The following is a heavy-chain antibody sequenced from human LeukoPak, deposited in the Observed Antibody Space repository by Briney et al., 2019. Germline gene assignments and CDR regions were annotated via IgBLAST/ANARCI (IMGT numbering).Heavy chain of an antibody. J-gene: IGHJ4*02. CDR3: AREEVVRSEGYYFDY. V-gene: IGHV4-59*01. Sequence: SETLSLTCTVSGGSISSYYWSWIRQPPGNGLEWIEYIYYSGSTNYNPSLKSRVTISVDTSKNQFSLKLSSVTAADTAVYYCAREEVVRSEGYYFDYWGQGTLVTVSS. D-gene: IGHD2-15*01. CDR2: IYYSGST. CDR1: GGSISSYY.